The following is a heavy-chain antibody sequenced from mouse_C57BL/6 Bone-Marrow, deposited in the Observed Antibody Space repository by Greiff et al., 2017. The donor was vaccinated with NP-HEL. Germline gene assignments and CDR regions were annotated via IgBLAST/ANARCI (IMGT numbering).Heavy chain of an antibody. CDR3: ARGGITTVVLYYYAMDY. CDR1: GYTFTSYW. J-gene: IGHJ4*01. CDR2: IYPGSGST. V-gene: IGHV1-55*01. Sequence: QVQLQQPGAELVKPGASVKMSCKASGYTFTSYWITWVKQRPGHGLEWIGDIYPGSGSTNYNEKFKSKATLTVDTSSSTAYMQLSSRTSEDSAVYYCARGGITTVVLYYYAMDYWGQGTSVTVSS. D-gene: IGHD1-1*01.